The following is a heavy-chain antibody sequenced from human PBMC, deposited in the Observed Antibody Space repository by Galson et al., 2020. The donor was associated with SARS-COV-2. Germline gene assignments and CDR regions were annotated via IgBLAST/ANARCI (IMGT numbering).Heavy chain of an antibody. J-gene: IGHJ4*02. CDR1: GFTFDDYA. D-gene: IGHD3-10*01. CDR3: AKMGTTTYGSGSYTPSDY. CDR2: ISWNSGSI. Sequence: GGSLRLSCAASGFTFDDYAMHWVRQAPGKGLEWVSGISWNSGSIGYADSVKGRFTISRDNAKNSLYLQMNSLRAEDTALYYCAKMGTTTYGSGSYTPSDYWGQGTLVTVSS. V-gene: IGHV3-9*01.